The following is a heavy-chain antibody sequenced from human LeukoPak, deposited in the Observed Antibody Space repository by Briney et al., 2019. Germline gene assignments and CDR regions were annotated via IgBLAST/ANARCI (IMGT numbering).Heavy chain of an antibody. CDR2: INGDGSST. V-gene: IGHV3-74*01. CDR3: ARDFYSYGSSWFDP. Sequence: GGSLRLSCAASGFTFSSYWMHWVRQAPGKGLVWVSRINGDGSSTIYADSVKGRFTISRDNAKNTLYLQMNSVRAEDTAVYYCARDFYSYGSSWFDPWGQGTLVTVSS. CDR1: GFTFSSYW. D-gene: IGHD5-18*01. J-gene: IGHJ5*02.